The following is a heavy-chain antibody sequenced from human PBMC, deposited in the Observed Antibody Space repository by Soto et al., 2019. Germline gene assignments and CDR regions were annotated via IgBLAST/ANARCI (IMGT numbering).Heavy chain of an antibody. J-gene: IGHJ6*02. D-gene: IGHD5-12*01. CDR2: IIPILDTA. Sequence: SVKVSCKASGDTFSSYPISWVRQAPGQGLEWMGGIIPILDTANYAQKIQGRVTITADESTSTAYMELSSLRSEDTAVYYCARGGYRGYDFLLDVWGQGTTVTVSS. CDR3: ARGGYRGYDFLLDV. V-gene: IGHV1-69*13. CDR1: GDTFSSYP.